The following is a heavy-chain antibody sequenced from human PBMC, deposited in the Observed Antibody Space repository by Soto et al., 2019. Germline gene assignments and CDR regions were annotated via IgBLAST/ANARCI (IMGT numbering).Heavy chain of an antibody. CDR1: GFTFSSYA. CDR3: AKSEPNGKYLDY. V-gene: IGHV3-30*18. D-gene: IGHD2-8*01. CDR2: ISYDGVNR. Sequence: GGSLRLSCAASGFTFSSYAMHWVRQAPGKGLEWVAVISYDGVNRYYASSVEGQFTISRDNSKNTLYLQMNSLRVEDTAVYYCAKSEPNGKYLDYWGQGALVTVSS. J-gene: IGHJ4*02.